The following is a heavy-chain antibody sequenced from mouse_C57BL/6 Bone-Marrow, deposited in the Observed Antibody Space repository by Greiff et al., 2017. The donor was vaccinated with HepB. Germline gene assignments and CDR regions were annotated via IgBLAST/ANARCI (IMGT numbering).Heavy chain of an antibody. D-gene: IGHD1-1*01. V-gene: IGHV1-4*01. CDR3: ARSAYYYGSRYWYFDV. CDR2: INPSSGYT. CDR1: GYTFTSYT. J-gene: IGHJ1*03. Sequence: QVQLQQSGAELARPGASVKMSCKASGYTFTSYTMHWVKQRLGQGLEWIGYINPSSGYTKYNQKFKDKATLTADKSSSTAYMQLSSLTSEDSAVYYCARSAYYYGSRYWYFDVWGTGTTVTVSS.